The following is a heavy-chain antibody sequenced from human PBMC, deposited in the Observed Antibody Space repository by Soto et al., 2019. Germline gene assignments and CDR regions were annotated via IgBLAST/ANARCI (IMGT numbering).Heavy chain of an antibody. J-gene: IGHJ5*02. CDR2: ISTSIGDT. CDR1: VYTFTYYA. V-gene: IGHV1-18*04. Sequence: XSVKVSCKASVYTFTYYAITWVRQAPGQGLEWVGWISTSIGDTNFAQNFQGRVTLTTDTSMTTAYMEVTSLRPDDTATYYCARAAYCSGGTCTNWFHPWGQGTLVTVSS. D-gene: IGHD2-15*01. CDR3: ARAAYCSGGTCTNWFHP.